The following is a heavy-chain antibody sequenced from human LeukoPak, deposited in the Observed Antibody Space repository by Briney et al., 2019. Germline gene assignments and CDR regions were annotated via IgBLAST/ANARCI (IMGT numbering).Heavy chain of an antibody. CDR2: ISGSGGST. Sequence: PGGSLRLSCAASGFTFSSYAMSWVRQAPGKGLEWVSAISGSGGSTYYADSVKGRFTISRDNSKNTLYLQMNSLRAEDTAVYYCAKRHGYCSSTSCYRGFDYWGQGTLVTVSS. CDR3: AKRHGYCSSTSCYRGFDY. CDR1: GFTFSSYA. V-gene: IGHV3-23*01. J-gene: IGHJ4*02. D-gene: IGHD2-2*01.